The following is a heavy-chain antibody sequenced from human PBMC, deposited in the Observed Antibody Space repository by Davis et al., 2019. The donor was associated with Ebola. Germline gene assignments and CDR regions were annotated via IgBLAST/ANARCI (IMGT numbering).Heavy chain of an antibody. CDR1: GCSISSSGYY. J-gene: IGHJ4*02. CDR3: ARRDTVRARALDY. D-gene: IGHD5-18*01. CDR2: IYFSGST. V-gene: IGHV4-39*01. Sequence: MPGGSLRLSCTVSGCSISSSGYYWGWIRQPPGTGLEWIGRIYFSGSTYYNPSLKSRVTISVDTSKNQFSLKLSSVTAADTAVYYCARRDTVRARALDYWGQGTLVTVAS.